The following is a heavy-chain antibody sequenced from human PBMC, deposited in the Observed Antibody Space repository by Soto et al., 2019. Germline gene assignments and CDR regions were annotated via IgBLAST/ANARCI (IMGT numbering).Heavy chain of an antibody. D-gene: IGHD6-13*01. CDR1: GFTFSSYA. J-gene: IGHJ4*02. V-gene: IGHV3-23*01. Sequence: EVQLLESGGGLVQPGESLRLSCAASGFTFSSYAMSWVRQAPGKGLEWVSAISGGGGSTYYADSGKGRFTISRDNSKNTMYLQMNSLRPEDTAVYYCARLYSSTWYFDLWGQLTLVPVSS. CDR2: ISGGGGST. CDR3: ARLYSSTWYFDL.